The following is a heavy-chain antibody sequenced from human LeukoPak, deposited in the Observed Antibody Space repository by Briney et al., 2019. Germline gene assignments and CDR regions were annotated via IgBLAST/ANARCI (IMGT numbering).Heavy chain of an antibody. V-gene: IGHV3-30-3*01. CDR1: GFTFSNFA. Sequence: PGRSLRLSCAASGFTFSNFAMHWVRQAPGKGLEWVAVILSDGSNKFYADSVKGRFTISRDNSKNTLYLQMNSLRAEDTAVYYCARTPDTAMGPFDYWGQGTLVTVSS. CDR3: ARTPDTAMGPFDY. J-gene: IGHJ4*02. CDR2: ILSDGSNK. D-gene: IGHD5-18*01.